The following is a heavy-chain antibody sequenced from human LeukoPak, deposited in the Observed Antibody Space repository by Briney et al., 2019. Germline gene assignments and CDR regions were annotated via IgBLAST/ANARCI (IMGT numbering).Heavy chain of an antibody. CDR2: IYYSGST. Sequence: NTSETLSLTCTVSGGSISSSSYYWGWIRQPPGKGLEWIGSIYYSGSTYYNPSLKSRVTISVDTSKNQFSLKLSSVTAADTAVYYCAARIAAAGTGWFDPWGQGTLVTVSS. J-gene: IGHJ5*02. V-gene: IGHV4-39*07. CDR1: GGSISSSSYY. CDR3: AARIAAAGTGWFDP. D-gene: IGHD6-13*01.